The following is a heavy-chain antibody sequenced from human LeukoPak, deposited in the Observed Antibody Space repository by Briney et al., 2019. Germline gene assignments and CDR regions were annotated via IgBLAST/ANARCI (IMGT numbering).Heavy chain of an antibody. V-gene: IGHV1-24*01. Sequence: ASVKVSCKVSGYTLTELSMHWVRQAPGKALEWMGGFDPEDGETIYAQKFQGRVTMTEDTSTDTAYMELSSLRSEDTAVYYCATAQGGSYNNLHYYFDYWGQGTLVTVSS. J-gene: IGHJ4*02. CDR1: GYTLTELS. CDR3: ATAQGGSYNNLHYYFDY. D-gene: IGHD1-26*01. CDR2: FDPEDGET.